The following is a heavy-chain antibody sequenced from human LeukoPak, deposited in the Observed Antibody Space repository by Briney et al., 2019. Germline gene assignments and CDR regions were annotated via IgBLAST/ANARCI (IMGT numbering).Heavy chain of an antibody. CDR2: IKQDGSEK. V-gene: IGHV3-7*01. Sequence: GGSLRLSCAASGFTFSSYWMSWVRQAPGKGLEWVANIKQDGSEKYYVDSVEGRFTISRDNAKNSLYLQMNSLRAEDTAVYYCARDPGEYYDSSGYAGRNLDYWGQGTLVTVSS. CDR3: ARDPGEYYDSSGYAGRNLDY. J-gene: IGHJ4*02. D-gene: IGHD3-22*01. CDR1: GFTFSSYW.